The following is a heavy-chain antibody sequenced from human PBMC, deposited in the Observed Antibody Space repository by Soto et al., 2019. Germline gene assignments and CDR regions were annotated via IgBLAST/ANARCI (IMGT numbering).Heavy chain of an antibody. CDR2: ISGSGGST. CDR3: ANSYSERYFDY. J-gene: IGHJ4*02. D-gene: IGHD1-26*01. Sequence: GGSLRLSCAASGFTFNSYAMNWVRQAPGKGLEWVSGISGSGGSTNYADSVKGRFTISRDNSKKMLYLQMNSLRAEDTAIYYCANSYSERYFDYWGQGTLVTVSS. V-gene: IGHV3-23*01. CDR1: GFTFNSYA.